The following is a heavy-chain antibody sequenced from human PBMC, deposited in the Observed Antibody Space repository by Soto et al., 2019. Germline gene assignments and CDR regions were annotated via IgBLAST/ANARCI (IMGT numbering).Heavy chain of an antibody. V-gene: IGHV4-4*07. CDR3: ARGRLRRYSSGYYTTPSWYFDL. J-gene: IGHJ2*01. CDR2: IYTSGST. Sequence: QVQLQESGPGLVKPSETLSLTCTVSGCSISSYYWSWVRQPAGKGLEWIGLIYTSGSTNYNPPLKSRVTLSVDTSKNQFSLKLSSVTAADTGVYYCARGRLRRYSSGYYTTPSWYFDLWGRGTLVTVSS. D-gene: IGHD3-22*01. CDR1: GCSISSYY.